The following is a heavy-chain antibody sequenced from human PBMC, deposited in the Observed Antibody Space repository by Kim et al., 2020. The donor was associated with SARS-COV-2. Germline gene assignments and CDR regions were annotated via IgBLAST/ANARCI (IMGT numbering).Heavy chain of an antibody. CDR1: GFTFDDYA. J-gene: IGHJ6*02. CDR2: ISWNSGSI. D-gene: IGHD1-26*01. V-gene: IGHV3-9*01. CDR3: AKDIRELLRLDYYYGMDV. Sequence: GGSLRLSCAASGFTFDDYAMHWVRQAPGKGLEWVSGISWNSGSIGYADSVKGRFTISRDNAKNSLYLQMNSLRAEDTALYYCAKDIRELLRLDYYYGMDVWGQGTTVTVSS.